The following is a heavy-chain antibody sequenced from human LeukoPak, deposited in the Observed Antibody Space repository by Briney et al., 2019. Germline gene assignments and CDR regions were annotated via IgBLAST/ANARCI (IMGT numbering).Heavy chain of an antibody. CDR1: GYTFTSYD. CDR3: ARELGNYYYMDV. D-gene: IGHD1-26*01. J-gene: IGHJ6*03. Sequence: ASVKVSCKASGYTFTSYDINWVRQATGQGLEWMGWMNPNSGNTGYAQKFQGRVTMTRNTSISTAYMELSSLRSEDTAVYYCARELGNYYYMDVWGKGTAVTVSS. CDR2: MNPNSGNT. V-gene: IGHV1-8*01.